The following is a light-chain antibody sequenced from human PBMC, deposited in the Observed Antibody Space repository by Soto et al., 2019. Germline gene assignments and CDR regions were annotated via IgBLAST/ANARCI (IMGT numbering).Light chain of an antibody. Sequence: IQLTQSPSSLSASVGDRVTITCRASQGISSYLAWYQQKSGKAPKLLIYAASTLHTGVPSRFSGSGSGTDFTLTINILQPEDFETYYCQQINSYPLTFGGGTKVDIK. V-gene: IGKV1-9*01. CDR2: AAS. CDR3: QQINSYPLT. J-gene: IGKJ4*01. CDR1: QGISSY.